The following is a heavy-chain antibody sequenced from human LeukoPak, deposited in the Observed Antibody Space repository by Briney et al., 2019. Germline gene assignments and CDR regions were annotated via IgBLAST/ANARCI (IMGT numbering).Heavy chain of an antibody. CDR1: GFTFSSYA. CDR3: ARATRKGAAAGWKTPYYFDY. D-gene: IGHD6-13*01. J-gene: IGHJ4*02. V-gene: IGHV3-23*01. CDR2: ISGSGGST. Sequence: GGSLRLSCAASGFTFSSYAMSWVRQAPGKGLEWVSAISGSGGSTYYADSVKGRFTISRDNSKNTLYLQMNSLRSEDTAVYYCARATRKGAAAGWKTPYYFDYWGQGTLVTVSS.